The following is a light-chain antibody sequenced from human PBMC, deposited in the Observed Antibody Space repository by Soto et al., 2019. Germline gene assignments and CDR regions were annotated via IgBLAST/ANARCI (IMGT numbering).Light chain of an antibody. J-gene: IGKJ2*01. CDR3: QQQGT. V-gene: IGKV3-20*01. CDR1: RSLSSSY. Sequence: EIVLTQSPGTLSLSPGERATLSCRASRSLSSSYVVWYQQKPGQAPRLLIYAASRRATGIPDRFSGSGSATEYTLTISSVEPEDSAVYYCQQQGTLGQGTK. CDR2: AAS.